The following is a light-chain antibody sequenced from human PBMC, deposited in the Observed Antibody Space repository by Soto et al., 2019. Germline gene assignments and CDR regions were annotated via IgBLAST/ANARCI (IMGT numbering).Light chain of an antibody. CDR3: QQYNSHSWT. CDR1: QSINIW. Sequence: GDRVTITCRASQSINIWLAWYQQKPGKAPSLLIYDASSLESGVPSRFSGSGSGTEFTLTISSLQPDDFATYYCQQYNSHSWTFGQGTKVDIK. CDR2: DAS. V-gene: IGKV1-5*01. J-gene: IGKJ1*01.